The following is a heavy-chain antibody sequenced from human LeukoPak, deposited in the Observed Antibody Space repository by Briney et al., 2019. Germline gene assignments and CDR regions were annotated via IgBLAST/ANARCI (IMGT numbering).Heavy chain of an antibody. V-gene: IGHV1-18*01. CDR3: ARGSSYGFSMGY. D-gene: IGHD3-16*01. CDR1: GYSFSEYG. CDR2: ISTYNGDT. Sequence: GASVKVSCKASGYSFSEYGITWVRQAPGQGLEWMGWISTYNGDTNYAQKLQGRVTMTTDTSTSTAYMELRSLRSDDTAVYYCARGSSYGFSMGYWGQGTLVTVSS. J-gene: IGHJ4*02.